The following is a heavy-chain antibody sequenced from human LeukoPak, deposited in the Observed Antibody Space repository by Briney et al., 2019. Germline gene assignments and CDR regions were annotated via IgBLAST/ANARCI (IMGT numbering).Heavy chain of an antibody. CDR3: ARLSAQDYFDY. J-gene: IGHJ4*02. V-gene: IGHV3-21*04. Sequence: KSGGSLRLSCAASGFTFSSYSMNWVRQAPGKGLEWVSSISSSSSYIYYADSVKGRFTISRDNAKNSLYLQMNSLRAEDTALYYCARLSAQDYFDYWGQGTLVTVSS. CDR2: ISSSSSYI. CDR1: GFTFSSYS.